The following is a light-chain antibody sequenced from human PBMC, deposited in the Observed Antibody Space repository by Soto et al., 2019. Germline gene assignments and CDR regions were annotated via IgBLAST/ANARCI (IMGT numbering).Light chain of an antibody. J-gene: IGLJ1*01. V-gene: IGLV2-14*01. CDR1: SSDVGGYNY. CDR2: DVS. Sequence: QSALTQPASVSGSPGQSITISCTGTSSDVGGYNYVSWYHQHPGKAPKLMIYDVSNRPSGVSNRFSGSKSGNTASLTISGLQAEDEADYYCNSYTSSSTLLYVFGTGTQLTVL. CDR3: NSYTSSSTLLYV.